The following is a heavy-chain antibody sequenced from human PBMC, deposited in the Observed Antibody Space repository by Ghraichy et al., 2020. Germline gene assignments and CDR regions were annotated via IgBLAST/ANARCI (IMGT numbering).Heavy chain of an antibody. Sequence: GGSLRLSCAASGFTFSSYWMHWVRQAPGKGLVWVSRINTDWSSTTYADSVKGRFTISRDNAKNTLYLQMISLRAEDTAVYYCARGWGNYFDYWGQGTLVTVSS. CDR3: ARGWGNYFDY. CDR2: INTDWSST. J-gene: IGHJ4*02. CDR1: GFTFSSYW. V-gene: IGHV3-74*01. D-gene: IGHD3-16*01.